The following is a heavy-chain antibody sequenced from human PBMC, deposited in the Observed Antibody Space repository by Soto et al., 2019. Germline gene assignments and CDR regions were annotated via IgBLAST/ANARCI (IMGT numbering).Heavy chain of an antibody. J-gene: IGHJ4*02. CDR3: ASKAACGGDCYAFDS. D-gene: IGHD2-21*02. V-gene: IGHV1-69*06. CDR1: GGIFSSNT. Sequence: QVYLVQSGAEVKKPGSSVKISCKASGGIFSSNTINWVRQAAGQGLEWMGGIIPLCGTANYAEKFQGRVTSTADTSTKTEYMELTSLRSEDTAVYYCASKAACGGDCYAFDSWGQGTLVTVSS. CDR2: IIPLCGTA.